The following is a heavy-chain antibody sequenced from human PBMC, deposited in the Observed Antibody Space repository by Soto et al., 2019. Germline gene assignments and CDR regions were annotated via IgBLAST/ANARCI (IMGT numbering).Heavy chain of an antibody. Sequence: HPGGSLSLSCAASGFTFSTYGFHWVRQAPGKAPEWVAGLLAATNKDYYADSVKGRFTISRDNSKNIFYLQMNSLRDEDTAIYFCAKDDGQGYWGQGTLVTVSS. J-gene: IGHJ4*02. CDR3: AKDDGQGY. CDR2: LLAATNKD. V-gene: IGHV3-30*18. CDR1: GFTFSTYG.